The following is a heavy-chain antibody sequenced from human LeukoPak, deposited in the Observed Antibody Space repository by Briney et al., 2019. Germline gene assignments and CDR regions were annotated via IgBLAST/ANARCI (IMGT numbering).Heavy chain of an antibody. CDR2: IKGDGSRK. CDR3: AKEGGYNYGYLDY. CDR1: GFTFRSYW. D-gene: IGHD5-18*01. Sequence: GGSLRLSCAASGFTFRSYWMIWVRQAPGKGLEWVANIKGDGSRKYYLDSVEGRFTISRDNAKNSLYLQMSSLRAEDTAVYYCAKEGGYNYGYLDYWGQGSLVTVSS. J-gene: IGHJ4*02. V-gene: IGHV3-7*03.